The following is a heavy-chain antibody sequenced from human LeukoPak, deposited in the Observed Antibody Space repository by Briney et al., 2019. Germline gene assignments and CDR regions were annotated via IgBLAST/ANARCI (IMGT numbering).Heavy chain of an antibody. D-gene: IGHD3-9*01. CDR2: NIPIFGTA. V-gene: IGHV1-69*13. CDR3: ARGESEILTGYYNDYYYYGMDV. Sequence: GASVKVSCKASGGTFSSYAISWVRQAPGQGLGWMGGNIPIFGTANYAQKFQGRVTITADESTSTAYMELSSLRSEDTAVYCCARGESEILTGYYNDYYYYGMDVWGQGTTVTVSS. J-gene: IGHJ6*02. CDR1: GGTFSSYA.